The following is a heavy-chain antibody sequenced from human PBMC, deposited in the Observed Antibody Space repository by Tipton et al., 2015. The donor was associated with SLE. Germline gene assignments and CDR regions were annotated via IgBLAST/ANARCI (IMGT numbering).Heavy chain of an antibody. CDR1: GGSISSHY. D-gene: IGHD3-3*01. CDR2: INHSGST. V-gene: IGHV4-34*01. Sequence: GLVKPSETLSLTCTVSGGSISSHYWSWIRQPPGKGLEWIGEINHSGSTNYNPSLKSRVTISVDTSKNQFSLKLSSVTAADTAVYYCARESGESGYWGQGTLVTVSS. CDR3: ARESGESGY. J-gene: IGHJ4*02.